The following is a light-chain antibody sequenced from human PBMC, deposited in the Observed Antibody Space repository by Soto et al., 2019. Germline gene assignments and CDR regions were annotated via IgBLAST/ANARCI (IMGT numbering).Light chain of an antibody. CDR2: GAS. Sequence: EIVLTQSPDTLSMSPGGRATLSCRASQSISDTLAWYQQKPGQAPRLLIHGASTSAPGIPARFTGSGSGTDFTLIISSLEPEDFAVYYCQQRANWPLTFGGGTKVDIK. J-gene: IGKJ4*01. CDR3: QQRANWPLT. CDR1: QSISDT. V-gene: IGKV3-11*01.